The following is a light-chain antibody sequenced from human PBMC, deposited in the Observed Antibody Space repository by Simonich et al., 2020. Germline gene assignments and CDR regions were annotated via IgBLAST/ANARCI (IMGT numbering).Light chain of an antibody. CDR1: QSVSSY. J-gene: IGKJ4*01. CDR2: DAS. V-gene: IGKV3-11*01. Sequence: EIVLTQSPATLSLSPGERATLSCRASQSVSSYFAWYQQKPCQAPRLLIYDASKRATGIPARFSGRGSGTDFTLTISSLEPEDFAVYYCQQRSNWPLTFGGGTKVEIK. CDR3: QQRSNWPLT.